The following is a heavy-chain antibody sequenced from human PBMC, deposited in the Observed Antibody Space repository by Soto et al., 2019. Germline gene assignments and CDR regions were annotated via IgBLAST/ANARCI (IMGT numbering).Heavy chain of an antibody. CDR3: ARGSQGYYYGMDV. CDR1: GGSISSSNW. V-gene: IGHV4-4*02. CDR2: IYHSGST. J-gene: IGHJ6*02. Sequence: SETLSLTCAVYGGSISSSNWWSWVRQPPGKGLEWIGEIYHSGSTNYNPSHKSRVTISVDKSKNQFSLKLSSVTAADTAVYYCARGSQGYYYGMDVWGQGTTGTVSS.